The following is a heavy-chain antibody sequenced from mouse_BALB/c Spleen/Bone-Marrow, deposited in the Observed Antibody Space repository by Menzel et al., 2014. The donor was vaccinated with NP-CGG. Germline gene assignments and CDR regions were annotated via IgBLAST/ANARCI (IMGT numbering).Heavy chain of an antibody. CDR1: GFSLTDYG. CDR3: AKIYYDFDGFAH. D-gene: IGHD2-4*01. V-gene: IGHV2-6-5*01. Sequence: QVQLKESGPGLVAPSQSLSITCTVSGFSLTDYGVSWIRQPPGKGLEWLGVIWGVGTTYYNSALKSRLSISKDNSKSQVFLKMNSLQTDDTAIYYCAKIYYDFDGFAHWGQGTLVTASA. J-gene: IGHJ3*01. CDR2: IWGVGTT.